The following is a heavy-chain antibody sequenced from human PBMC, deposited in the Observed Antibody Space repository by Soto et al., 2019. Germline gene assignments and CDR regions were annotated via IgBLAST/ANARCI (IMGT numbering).Heavy chain of an antibody. D-gene: IGHD1-26*01. CDR1: GFSITSFA. J-gene: IGHJ4*02. V-gene: IGHV3-23*01. CDR2: ISASGGST. CDR3: AKVLSSGSYSGALEY. Sequence: LRLSCVASGFSITSFAMSWVRQAPGKGLEWASAISASGGSTYADSVKGRFTISRDNSKNTLYLQMNSLRVEDTAVYYCAKVLSSGSYSGALEYWGQGALVTVSS.